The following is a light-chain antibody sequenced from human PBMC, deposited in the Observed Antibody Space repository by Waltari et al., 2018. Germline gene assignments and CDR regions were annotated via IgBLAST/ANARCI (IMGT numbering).Light chain of an antibody. V-gene: IGKV2-30*01. CDR1: QSLVYSDGNTY. CDR3: QQYYTTRT. CDR2: KVS. Sequence: DVVMTQSPLSLPVTLGQPASISCRPSQSLVYSDGNTYLNWFQQRPGQSPRRLIYKVSNRDSGVPDRFSGSGSGTDFTLTISSLQAEDVAVYYCQQYYTTRTFGQGTKVEIK. J-gene: IGKJ1*01.